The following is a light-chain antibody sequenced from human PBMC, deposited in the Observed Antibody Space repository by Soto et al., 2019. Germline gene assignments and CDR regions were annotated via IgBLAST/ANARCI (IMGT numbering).Light chain of an antibody. CDR3: QSYDSSLSGSV. J-gene: IGLJ3*02. CDR2: GNS. Sequence: SVLTQPPSVSGAPGHRVTISCTGSSSNIGAGYDVHWYQQLPGTAPKLLIYGNSNRPSGVPDRFSGSKSGTSASLAITGLQAEDEADYYCQSYDSSLSGSVFGGGTKVTVL. CDR1: SSNIGAGYD. V-gene: IGLV1-40*01.